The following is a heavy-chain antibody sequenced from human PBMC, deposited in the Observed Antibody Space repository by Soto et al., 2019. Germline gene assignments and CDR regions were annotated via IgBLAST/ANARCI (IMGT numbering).Heavy chain of an antibody. V-gene: IGHV1-24*01. D-gene: IGHD2-15*01. Sequence: GASVKVSCKVSGYTQTELSMHWVRQAPGKGLEWMGGFDPEDGETIYAQKFQGRVTMTEDTSTDTAYMELSSLRSEDTAVYYCATPSLLSPYCSGGSCPYYFDYWGQGTLVTVSS. CDR3: ATPSLLSPYCSGGSCPYYFDY. CDR1: GYTQTELS. J-gene: IGHJ4*02. CDR2: FDPEDGET.